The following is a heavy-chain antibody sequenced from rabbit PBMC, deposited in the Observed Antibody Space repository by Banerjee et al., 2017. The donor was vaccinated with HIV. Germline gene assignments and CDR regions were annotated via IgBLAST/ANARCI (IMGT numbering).Heavy chain of an antibody. V-gene: IGHV1S40*01. CDR3: ARDLAGVIGWNFGL. CDR2: FYTTSGSA. CDR1: GFSFSSNA. J-gene: IGHJ4*01. D-gene: IGHD4-1*01. Sequence: QSLEESGGDLVKPEGSLTLTCKASGFSFSSNAMCWVRQAPGKGLEWIGCFYTTSGSAYYASWAKGRFTISKTSSTTVTLQMTSLTAADTATYFCARDLAGVIGWNFGLWGPGTLVTVS.